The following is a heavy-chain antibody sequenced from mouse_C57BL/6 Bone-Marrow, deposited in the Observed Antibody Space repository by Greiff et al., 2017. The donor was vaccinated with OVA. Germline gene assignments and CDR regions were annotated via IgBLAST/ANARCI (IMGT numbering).Heavy chain of an antibody. CDR2: IYPGDGDT. Sequence: QVQLQQSGPELVKPGASVKISCKASGYAFSSYWMNWVKQRPGKGLEWIGRIYPGDGDTNYNGKFKGKATLTADKSSSTAYMQLSSLTSEDSAVYFCGRGLLPFAYWGQGILVTVAA. CDR3: GRGLLPFAY. CDR1: GYAFSSYW. D-gene: IGHD2-3*01. V-gene: IGHV1-82*01. J-gene: IGHJ3*01.